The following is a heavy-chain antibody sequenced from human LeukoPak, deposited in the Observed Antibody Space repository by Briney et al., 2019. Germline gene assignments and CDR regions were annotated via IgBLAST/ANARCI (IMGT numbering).Heavy chain of an antibody. CDR3: ARVRTRMYYFDY. J-gene: IGHJ4*02. CDR1: GGSISSGGYY. CDR2: IYYSGST. V-gene: IGHV4-31*03. Sequence: SQTLSLTCTVSGGSISSGGYYWSWIRQHPGKGLEWIGYIYYSGSTYYNPSLKSRVTISVDTSKNQFSLKLSSVTAADTAVYYCARVRTRMYYFDYWGQGTLVTVSS. D-gene: IGHD1-14*01.